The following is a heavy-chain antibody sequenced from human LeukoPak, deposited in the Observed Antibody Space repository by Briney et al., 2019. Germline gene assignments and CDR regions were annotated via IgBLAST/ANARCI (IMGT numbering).Heavy chain of an antibody. D-gene: IGHD4-23*01. J-gene: IGHJ6*03. CDR2: INHSGST. Sequence: SETLSLTCAVYGGSFSGYYWSWIRQPPGKELEWIGEINHSGSTNYNPSLKSRVTISVDTSKNQFSLKLSSVTAADTAVYYCASLSRTKQNGGNYYYYYMDVWSKGTTVTISS. CDR3: ASLSRTKQNGGNYYYYYMDV. CDR1: GGSFSGYY. V-gene: IGHV4-34*01.